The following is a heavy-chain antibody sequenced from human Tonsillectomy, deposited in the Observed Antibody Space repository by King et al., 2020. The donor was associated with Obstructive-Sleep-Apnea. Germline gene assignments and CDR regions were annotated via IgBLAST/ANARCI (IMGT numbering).Heavy chain of an antibody. D-gene: IGHD6-19*01. J-gene: IGHJ4*02. CDR2: INQDGSEK. Sequence: VQLVESGGGLVQPGGSLRLSCAASGFTFSTYWMSWVRQAPGKGLEWVANINQDGSEKYYVDSVKGRFTISRDNAKNSLNLHMNSLRAEDTAVYYCARAVADAYWGQGTLVTVSS. V-gene: IGHV3-7*01. CDR1: GFTFSTYW. CDR3: ARAVADAY.